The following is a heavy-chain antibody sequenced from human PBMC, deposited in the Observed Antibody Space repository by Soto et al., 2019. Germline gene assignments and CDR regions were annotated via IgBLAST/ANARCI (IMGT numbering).Heavy chain of an antibody. V-gene: IGHV2-5*01. J-gene: IGHJ6*02. CDR3: AHSKAGTASYYYYGMDV. Sequence: SGPTLVNPTQTLTLTYTFSGFSLSTSGVGVGWIRQPPGKALEWLALIYWNDDKRYSPSPKSRLTITKDTSKNQVVLTMTNMDPVDTATYYCAHSKAGTASYYYYGMDVWGQGTTVTVSS. D-gene: IGHD1-7*01. CDR1: GFSLSTSGVG. CDR2: IYWNDDK.